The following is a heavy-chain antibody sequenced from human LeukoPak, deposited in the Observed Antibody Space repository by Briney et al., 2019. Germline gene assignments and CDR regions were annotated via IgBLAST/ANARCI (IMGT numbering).Heavy chain of an antibody. V-gene: IGHV6-1*01. CDR1: GDSVSRNSAA. Sequence: SQTLSLTCALSGDSVSRNSAAWNWIRQSPSRGLEWLARANYRSKWYYDYAVSVKSRMSINTDTSKNQYTLQLNSVTPEDTAVYYCVGCSGGSCDSGAFEIWGQGTMVTVSS. J-gene: IGHJ3*02. CDR2: ANYRSKWYY. D-gene: IGHD2-15*01. CDR3: VGCSGGSCDSGAFEI.